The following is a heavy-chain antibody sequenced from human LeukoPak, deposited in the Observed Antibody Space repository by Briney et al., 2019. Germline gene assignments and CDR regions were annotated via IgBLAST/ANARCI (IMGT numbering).Heavy chain of an antibody. J-gene: IGHJ3*02. V-gene: IGHV1-69*13. CDR3: AREWYSSGWYGGHDAFDI. Sequence: GASVKVSCKASGGTFSSYAISWVRQAPGQGLEWMGGIIPIFGTANYAQKFQGRVTITADESTGTAYMELSSLRSEDTAVYYCAREWYSSGWYGGHDAFDIWGQGTMVTVSS. D-gene: IGHD6-19*01. CDR1: GGTFSSYA. CDR2: IIPIFGTA.